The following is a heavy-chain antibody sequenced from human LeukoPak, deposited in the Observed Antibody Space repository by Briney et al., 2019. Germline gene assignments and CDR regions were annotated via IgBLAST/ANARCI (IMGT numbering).Heavy chain of an antibody. Sequence: PSETLSLTCAVSGYSISSGYYWGWIRQPPGKGLEWIGSIYHSGSTYYNPSLKSRVTISVDTSKNQFSLRLSSVTAADTAVYYCARGYCSSTSCYEEDAFDIWGQGTMVTVSS. D-gene: IGHD2-2*01. CDR3: ARGYCSSTSCYEEDAFDI. J-gene: IGHJ3*02. CDR2: IYHSGST. CDR1: GYSISSGYY. V-gene: IGHV4-38-2*01.